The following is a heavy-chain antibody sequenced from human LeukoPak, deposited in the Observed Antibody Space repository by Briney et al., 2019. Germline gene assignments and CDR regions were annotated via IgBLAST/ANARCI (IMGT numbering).Heavy chain of an antibody. J-gene: IGHJ6*03. D-gene: IGHD3-10*01. CDR3: ARDIGSDMDV. V-gene: IGHV4-4*07. CDR2: SYTSGST. Sequence: KPAETLSLTCTVWGGSISIYYWSGIRRPAGKGLVWIGRSYTSGSTNYNPSLKSRVTMSVDTSKNQFSLKMSSVTAADTAVYYCARDIGSDMDVWGKGTTVTVSS. CDR1: GGSISIYY.